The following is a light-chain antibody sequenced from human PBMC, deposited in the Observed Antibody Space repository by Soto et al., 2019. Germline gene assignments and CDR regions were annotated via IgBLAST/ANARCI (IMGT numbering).Light chain of an antibody. CDR2: AAS. J-gene: IGKJ4*01. V-gene: IGKV1-27*01. CDR3: QKYNSDPPLT. CDR1: QGITNY. Sequence: DIQMTQSPSSLSASVGDRVTITCRASQGITNYLAWYQQKPGKAPKLLIYAASALQPGVPSRFIGSGSGTDLTLTISSLQPEDVATYYCQKYNSDPPLTFGGGTKVEIK.